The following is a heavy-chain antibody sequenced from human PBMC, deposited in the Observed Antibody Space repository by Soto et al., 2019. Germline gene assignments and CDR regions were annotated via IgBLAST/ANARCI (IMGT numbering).Heavy chain of an antibody. CDR1: QFTFSSFA. J-gene: IGHJ4*02. CDR3: VKGGWLDY. Sequence: DVKLLESGGGLVQPGGSLRLSCAASQFTFSSFAMTWVRQAPGKGLEWVSFISETGDSLSYAESVKGRFTISRDNSKNTLYLQMSSLRPEGTAVYYCVKGGWLDYWGQGTLVTVSS. CDR2: ISETGDSL. V-gene: IGHV3-23*01. D-gene: IGHD3-10*01.